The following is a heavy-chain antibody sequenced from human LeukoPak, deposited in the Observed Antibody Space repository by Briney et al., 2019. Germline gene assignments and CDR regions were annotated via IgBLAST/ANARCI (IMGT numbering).Heavy chain of an antibody. CDR3: AREVLIVVEPAANTIDY. V-gene: IGHV3-21*01. J-gene: IGHJ4*02. CDR2: ISKSGTYI. D-gene: IGHD2-2*01. CDR1: GFTFRDYT. Sequence: GRSLRLSCAASGFTFRDYTMNWVRQAPGKGLEWVSAISKSGTYIKYADSVKGRFTVSRDNAKNSLFLQMNSLRVEDTAVYFCAREVLIVVEPAANTIDYWGQGTRVTVSS.